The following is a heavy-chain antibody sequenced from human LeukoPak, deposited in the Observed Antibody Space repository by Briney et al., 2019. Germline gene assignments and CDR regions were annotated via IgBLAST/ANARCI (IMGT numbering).Heavy chain of an antibody. D-gene: IGHD2-2*01. CDR1: GFTFSSYS. CDR3: ARDLRYCSSTSGYAGVDY. Sequence: GGSLRLSCAASGFTFSSYSMNWVRQAPGKGLEWVSSISSSSSYIYYADSVKGRFTISRDNAKNSLYLQMNSLRAEDTAVYYCARDLRYCSSTSGYAGVDYWGQGTLVTVSS. CDR2: ISSSSSYI. J-gene: IGHJ4*02. V-gene: IGHV3-21*01.